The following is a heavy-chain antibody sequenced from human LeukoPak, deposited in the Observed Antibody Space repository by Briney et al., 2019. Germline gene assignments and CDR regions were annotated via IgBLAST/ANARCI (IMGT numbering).Heavy chain of an antibody. CDR2: INHSGST. J-gene: IGHJ4*02. V-gene: IGHV4-34*01. Sequence: SETLSLTCAVYGGSFSGYYWSWIRQPPGKGLEWIGEINHSGSTNYNPSLKSRVTISVDTSKNQFSLKLSSVTAADTAVYYCARLAGRGMGYYFDYWGQGTLVTVSS. CDR3: ARLAGRGMGYYFDY. CDR1: GGSFSGYY. D-gene: IGHD6-19*01.